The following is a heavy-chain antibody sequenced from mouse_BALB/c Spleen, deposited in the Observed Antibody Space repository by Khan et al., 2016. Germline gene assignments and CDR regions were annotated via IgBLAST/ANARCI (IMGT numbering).Heavy chain of an antibody. J-gene: IGHJ2*01. Sequence: EVQLQESGPGLVKPSQSLSLTCTVTGYSITSDYVWNWIRQFPGDNLEWLGFISYSGSTIYNPSLKSRISITRDTSKNQFFLQLNSVTTDDTATYYCAVIHYYGDFDYWGQGTTLTVSS. V-gene: IGHV3-2*02. CDR1: GYSITSDYV. CDR2: ISYSGST. CDR3: AVIHYYGDFDY. D-gene: IGHD1-2*01.